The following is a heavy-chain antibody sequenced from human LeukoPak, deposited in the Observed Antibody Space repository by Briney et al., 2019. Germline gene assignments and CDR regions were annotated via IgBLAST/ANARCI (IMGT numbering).Heavy chain of an antibody. CDR1: GVTVSSNH. Sequence: GGSLRLSCVASGVTVSSNHMSWVRQAPGKGLEWVSVIYSGGSTYYADSVKGRFTISRDNSKNTLYLQMNSLRAEDTAVYYCAKVVYSGVFDYWGQGTLVTVSS. V-gene: IGHV3-53*01. D-gene: IGHD4-11*01. J-gene: IGHJ4*02. CDR3: AKVVYSGVFDY. CDR2: IYSGGST.